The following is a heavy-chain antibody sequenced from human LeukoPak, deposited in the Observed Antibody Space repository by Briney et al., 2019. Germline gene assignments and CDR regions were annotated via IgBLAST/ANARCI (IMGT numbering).Heavy chain of an antibody. J-gene: IGHJ5*02. V-gene: IGHV3-48*03. CDR1: GFTFSSHE. CDR2: ISSSGTSI. D-gene: IGHD6-13*01. Sequence: PGGSLRLSCAASGFTFSSHEMNWVRQAPGKGLEWVSYISSSGTSIYYADTVKGRFTISRDNAKNSLYLQMNSLRAEDTAFYYCARGPYSSSWSAWFDPWGQGTLVTVS. CDR3: ARGPYSSSWSAWFDP.